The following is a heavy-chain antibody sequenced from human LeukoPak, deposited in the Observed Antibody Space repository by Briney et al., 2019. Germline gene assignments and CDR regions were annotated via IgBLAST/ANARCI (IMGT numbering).Heavy chain of an antibody. Sequence: ASVKVSCKASGYTFTGYYMHWVRQATGQGLEWMGWMNPNSGNTGYAQKFQGRVTITRNTSISTAYMELSSLRSEDTAVYYCARGESYYDSSGPPYGIWGQGTMVTVSS. CDR2: MNPNSGNT. J-gene: IGHJ3*02. CDR3: ARGESYYDSSGPPYGI. V-gene: IGHV1-8*03. D-gene: IGHD3-22*01. CDR1: GYTFTGYY.